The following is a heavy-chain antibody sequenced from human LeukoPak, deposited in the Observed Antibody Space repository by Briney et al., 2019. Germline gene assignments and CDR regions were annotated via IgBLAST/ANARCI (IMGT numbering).Heavy chain of an antibody. Sequence: SETLSLTCAVYGGSFSGYYWSWIRQPPGKGLEWIGEINHSGSTNYNPSLKSRVTMSVDTSKNQFSLKLSSVTAADTAVYYCARDKWELRLWGQGTLVTVSS. CDR2: INHSGST. J-gene: IGHJ4*02. CDR1: GGSFSGYY. D-gene: IGHD1-26*01. CDR3: ARDKWELRL. V-gene: IGHV4-34*01.